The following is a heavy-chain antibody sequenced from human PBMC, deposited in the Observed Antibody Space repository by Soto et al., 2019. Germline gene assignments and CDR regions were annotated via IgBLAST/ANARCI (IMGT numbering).Heavy chain of an antibody. CDR2: ISKNGGTT. Sequence: PGGSLRLSCEASGFTFSSYDMNWVRQAPGKGLEWVSGISKNGGTTHYADSVKGRFIISRDNSRNTLYLQMNSLRVDDTAVYYCAKDIIGGNYDRDTYYFDYWGQGTLVTVSS. V-gene: IGHV3-23*01. CDR1: GFTFSSYD. D-gene: IGHD3-22*01. J-gene: IGHJ4*02. CDR3: AKDIIGGNYDRDTYYFDY.